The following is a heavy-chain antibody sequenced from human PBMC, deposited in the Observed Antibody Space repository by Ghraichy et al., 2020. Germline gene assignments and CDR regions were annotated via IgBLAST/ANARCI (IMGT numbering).Heavy chain of an antibody. CDR2: IFWDDIK. V-gene: IGHV2-5*02. CDR1: GFSLNSTGVG. Sequence: SGPTLVKPTQTLTLTCTFFGFSLNSTGVGVGWIRQPPGKALEWLTVIFWDDIKRYSPSLETRLTITKDTSRNQVVLTMSNMDPVDTGTYYCAHVFNDFLSGDSSGYYYGLDVWGQGTTVTVSS. CDR3: AHVFNDFLSGDSSGYYYGLDV. D-gene: IGHD3-3*01. J-gene: IGHJ6*02.